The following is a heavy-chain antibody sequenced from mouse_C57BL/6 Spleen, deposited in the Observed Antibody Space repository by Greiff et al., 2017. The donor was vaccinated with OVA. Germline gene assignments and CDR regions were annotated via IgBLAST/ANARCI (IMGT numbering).Heavy chain of an antibody. CDR3: ARNGNSYYFDY. CDR1: GYAFSSSW. CDR2: IYPGDGDT. J-gene: IGHJ2*01. V-gene: IGHV1-82*01. Sequence: VQLQQSGPELVKPGASVKISCKASGYAFSSSWMNWVKQRPGKGLEWIGRIYPGDGDTNYNGKFKGKATLTADKSSSTAYMQLSSLTSEDSAVYFCARNGNSYYFDYWGQGTTLTVSS. D-gene: IGHD2-1*01.